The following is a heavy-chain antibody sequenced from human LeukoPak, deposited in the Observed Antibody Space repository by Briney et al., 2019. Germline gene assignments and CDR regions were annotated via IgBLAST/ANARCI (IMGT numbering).Heavy chain of an antibody. V-gene: IGHV1-18*01. D-gene: IGHD3-10*01. CDR3: ARGLRGEFGEFLFDP. J-gene: IGHJ5*02. CDR1: GYTFTSYG. CDR2: ISAYNGNT. Sequence: GASVKVSCKASGYTFTSYGISWVRQAPGQGLEWMGWISAYNGNTNYAQKLQGRVTMTTDTSTSTAYMELRSLRSDDTAVYYCARGLRGEFGEFLFDPWGQGTLVTASS.